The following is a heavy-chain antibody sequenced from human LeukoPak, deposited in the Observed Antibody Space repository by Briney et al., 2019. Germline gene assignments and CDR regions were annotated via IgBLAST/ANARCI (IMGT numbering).Heavy chain of an antibody. D-gene: IGHD3-10*01. V-gene: IGHV4-59*01. J-gene: IGHJ5*02. CDR1: GGSISGYY. CDR3: ARDNGSAGGFDP. CDR2: IYYSGIT. Sequence: SETLSLTCAVSGGSISGYYWSWIRQPPGKGLEWIAYIYYSGITNYNPSLKNRVTISIDTSKNQISMKLTSITAAGTAVYYCARDNGSAGGFDPWGQGTLVTVSS.